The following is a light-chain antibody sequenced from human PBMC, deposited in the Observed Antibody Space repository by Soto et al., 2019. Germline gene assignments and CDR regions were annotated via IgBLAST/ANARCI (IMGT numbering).Light chain of an antibody. Sequence: QPVLTQSPSASASLGASVKLTCTLSSGHSSYAIAWHQQQPEKGPRYLMKLNSDGSHSKGDGIPDRFSGSSSGAERYLTISSLQSEDEADYYCQTWGTGIRVFGTGTKGTVL. CDR2: LNSDGSH. CDR3: QTWGTGIRV. CDR1: SGHSSYA. J-gene: IGLJ1*01. V-gene: IGLV4-69*01.